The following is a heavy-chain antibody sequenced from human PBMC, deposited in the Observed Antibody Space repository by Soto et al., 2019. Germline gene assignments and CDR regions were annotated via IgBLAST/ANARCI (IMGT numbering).Heavy chain of an antibody. CDR2: INPNSGGT. CDR3: ARAGPIRFYDILTGYYGFDY. J-gene: IGHJ4*02. CDR1: GYTFTGYY. D-gene: IGHD3-9*01. V-gene: IGHV1-2*04. Sequence: GASVEVSCKASGYTFTGYYMHWVRQAPGQGLEWMGWINPNSGGTNYAQKFQGWVTMTRDTSISTAYMELSRLRSDDTAVYYCARAGPIRFYDILTGYYGFDYWGQGTLVTVSS.